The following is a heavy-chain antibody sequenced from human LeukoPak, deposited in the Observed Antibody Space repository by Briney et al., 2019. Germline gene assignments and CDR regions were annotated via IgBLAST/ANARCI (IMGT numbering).Heavy chain of an antibody. V-gene: IGHV1-24*01. J-gene: IGHJ3*02. CDR1: GYTLTELS. CDR2: FDPEDGET. D-gene: IGHD6-13*01. CDR3: ATMGSSSWYNAFDI. Sequence: ASVKVSCKVSGYTLTELSMHWVRQAPGKGLEWMGGFDPEDGETIYAQKFQGRVTMTEDTSPDTAYMELSSLRSEDTAVYYCATMGSSSWYNAFDIWGQGTMVTVSS.